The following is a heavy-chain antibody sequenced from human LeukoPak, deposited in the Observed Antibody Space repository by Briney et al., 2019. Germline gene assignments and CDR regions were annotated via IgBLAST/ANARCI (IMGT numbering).Heavy chain of an antibody. D-gene: IGHD3-22*01. CDR3: ARQYYYDSGGFSTYFDY. J-gene: IGHJ4*02. CDR2: IYTSGST. CDR1: GGSVSSHF. V-gene: IGHV4-4*07. Sequence: SETLSLTCTVSGGSVSSHFWSWIRQPAGKGLEWIGRIYTSGSTNYNPSLKSRVTMSVDTSKNQFSLKLSSVTAADTGVYYCARQYYYDSGGFSTYFDYWGQGTLVTVSS.